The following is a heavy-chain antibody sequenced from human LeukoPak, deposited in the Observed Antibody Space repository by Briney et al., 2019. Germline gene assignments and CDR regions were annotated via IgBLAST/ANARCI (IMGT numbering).Heavy chain of an antibody. CDR1: GYTFTSYG. CDR3: AKHMRATNTYSFLGLDV. CDR2: ISAYNGNT. Sequence: GASVKVSCKASGYTFTSYGISWVRQAPGQGLEWMGWISAYNGNTNYAQKLQGRVTMTTDTSTSTAYMELRSLRSDDTALYYCAKHMRATNTYSFLGLDVWGQGTTVTVSS. J-gene: IGHJ6*02. V-gene: IGHV1-18*01. D-gene: IGHD1-26*01.